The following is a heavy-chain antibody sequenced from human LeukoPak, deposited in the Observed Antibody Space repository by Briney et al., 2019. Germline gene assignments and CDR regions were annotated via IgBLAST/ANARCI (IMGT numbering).Heavy chain of an antibody. CDR1: GFTFSDYY. J-gene: IGHJ3*02. D-gene: IGHD5-12*01. Sequence: GGSLRLSCAASGFTFSDYYMSWIRQAPGKGLEWVSYISSSGSTIYYADSVKGRFTISRDNAKNSLYLQMNSLRAEDTAVYYCARNRGRGYSGCDLTDDAFDIWGQGTMVTVSS. CDR2: ISSSGSTI. CDR3: ARNRGRGYSGCDLTDDAFDI. V-gene: IGHV3-11*01.